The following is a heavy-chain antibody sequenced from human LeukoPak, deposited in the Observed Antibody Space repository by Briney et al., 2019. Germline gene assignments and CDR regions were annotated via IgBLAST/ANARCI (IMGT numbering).Heavy chain of an antibody. D-gene: IGHD2-2*01. CDR1: GFTLSSYA. V-gene: IGHV3-30*04. CDR3: ARGGDIVVGPAAMALHNEAFDI. CDR2: ISYGGSNK. Sequence: GFLRLSCAASGFTLSSYAMQLVRQAQGKGLEWVAVISYGGSNKYYAESVKSRFTSSRDNSKNTLYLQMNSMRAEDTAVYYCARGGDIVVGPAAMALHNEAFDIWSQGTMVTVHS. J-gene: IGHJ3*02.